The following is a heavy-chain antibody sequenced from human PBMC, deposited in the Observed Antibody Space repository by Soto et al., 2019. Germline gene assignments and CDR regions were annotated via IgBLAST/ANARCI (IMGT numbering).Heavy chain of an antibody. CDR1: GFTFSSYA. CDR3: AKGPLDARLVIIRH. Sequence: EVQLLESGGGLVQPGGSLRLSCAASGFTFSSYAMSWVRQAPGKGLEWVSAISGSGGSTYYADPVKGRFTISRDKSKNTLYLQMNSLRAEDTAVYYCAKGPLDARLVIIRHWGQGTLVTVSS. V-gene: IGHV3-23*01. D-gene: IGHD3-9*01. CDR2: ISGSGGST. J-gene: IGHJ4*02.